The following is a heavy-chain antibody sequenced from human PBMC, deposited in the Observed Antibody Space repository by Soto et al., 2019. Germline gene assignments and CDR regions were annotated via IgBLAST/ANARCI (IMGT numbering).Heavy chain of an antibody. D-gene: IGHD4-4*01. CDR2: IYPGDSDT. Sequence: PGEFLKISCKGSGYSFTSYWIRWVRQMPGKGLEWMGIIYPGDSDTRYSPSFQGQVTISADKSISTAYLQWSSLKASDTAMYYCARRGSVVTTVPYYYYYYMDVWGKGTTVTVSS. V-gene: IGHV5-51*01. CDR3: ARRGSVVTTVPYYYYYYMDV. J-gene: IGHJ6*03. CDR1: GYSFTSYW.